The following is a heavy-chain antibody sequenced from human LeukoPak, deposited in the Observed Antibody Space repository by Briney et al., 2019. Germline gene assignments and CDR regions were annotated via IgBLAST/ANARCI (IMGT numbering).Heavy chain of an antibody. J-gene: IGHJ4*02. Sequence: GGSLRLSCAVSGFSFSSYGMHWVRQAPGKGLEWMALISDDGSKKYYADSVKGRFTISRDNSKNTLYLQLNSLRVEDTAVYYCAKGVKIWLQLLPAFDYWGQGILVTVSS. D-gene: IGHD5-24*01. CDR1: GFSFSSYG. CDR3: AKGVKIWLQLLPAFDY. CDR2: ISDDGSKK. V-gene: IGHV3-30*18.